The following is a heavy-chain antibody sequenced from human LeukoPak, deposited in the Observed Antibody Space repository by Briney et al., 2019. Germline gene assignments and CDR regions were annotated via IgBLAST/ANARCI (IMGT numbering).Heavy chain of an antibody. Sequence: PGGSLRLSCAASGFTFSSYGMHWVRQAPGKGLEWEAVISDDGRNKYYADSVKGRFTISRDNSKNTLYLQMNSLRAEDTAVYYCAKPELWFGISWGFDYWGQGTLVTVSS. D-gene: IGHD3-10*01. J-gene: IGHJ4*02. CDR1: GFTFSSYG. V-gene: IGHV3-30*18. CDR2: ISDDGRNK. CDR3: AKPELWFGISWGFDY.